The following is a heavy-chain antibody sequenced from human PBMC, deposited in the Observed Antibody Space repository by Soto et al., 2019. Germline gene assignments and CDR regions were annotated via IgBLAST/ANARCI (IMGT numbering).Heavy chain of an antibody. CDR1: GYSFTSYW. V-gene: IGHV5-51*01. D-gene: IGHD3-22*01. CDR2: IYPGDSDT. CDR3: AAGKADYYDSSGSFDY. J-gene: IGHJ4*02. Sequence: EVQLVQSGAEVKKPGESLKISCKGSGYSFTSYWIGWVRQMPGKGLEWMGIIYPGDSDTRYSPSFQGQVTISADKSLSTAYLQWSSLKASDTAMYYCAAGKADYYDSSGSFDYWGQGTLVTVSS.